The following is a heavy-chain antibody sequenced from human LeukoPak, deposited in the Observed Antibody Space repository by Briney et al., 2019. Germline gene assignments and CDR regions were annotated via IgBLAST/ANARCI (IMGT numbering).Heavy chain of an antibody. D-gene: IGHD5-24*01. CDR3: AKRPSGRDGYNYEN. Sequence: PGGSLRLSCAASGFNFSSYGMHWVRQAPGKGLEWVAVISYDGSNKYYADSVEGRFTISRDNSKNTLYLQMNSLRAEDTAVYYCAKRPSGRDGYNYENWGQGTLVTVSS. V-gene: IGHV3-30*18. CDR1: GFNFSSYG. CDR2: ISYDGSNK. J-gene: IGHJ4*02.